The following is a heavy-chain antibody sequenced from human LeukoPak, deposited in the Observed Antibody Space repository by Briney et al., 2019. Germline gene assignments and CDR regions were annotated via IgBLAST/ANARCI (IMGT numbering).Heavy chain of an antibody. Sequence: GSLRLSCAASGFTFSSYAMHWVRQAPGKGLEWVAVISYDGSKKYYADSVEGRFTISRDNSKNTLYLQMNSLRAEDTAVYYCARVYYDSSDCFDYWGQGTLVTVSS. D-gene: IGHD3-22*01. V-gene: IGHV3-30*04. CDR1: GFTFSSYA. J-gene: IGHJ4*02. CDR2: ISYDGSKK. CDR3: ARVYYDSSDCFDY.